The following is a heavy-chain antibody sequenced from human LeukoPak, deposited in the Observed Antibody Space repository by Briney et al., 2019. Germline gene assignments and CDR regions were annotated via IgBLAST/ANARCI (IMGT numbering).Heavy chain of an antibody. CDR1: GFTFSSYA. CDR3: AKDARRYCSSTSCYSGFDY. D-gene: IGHD2-2*01. V-gene: IGHV3-23*01. J-gene: IGHJ4*02. CDR2: ISGSGGST. Sequence: EGSLRLSCAASGFTFSSYAMSWVRQAPGKGLEWVSAISGSGGSTYYADSVKGRFTISRDNSKNTLYLQMNSLRAEDTAVYYCAKDARRYCSSTSCYSGFDYWGQGTLITVSS.